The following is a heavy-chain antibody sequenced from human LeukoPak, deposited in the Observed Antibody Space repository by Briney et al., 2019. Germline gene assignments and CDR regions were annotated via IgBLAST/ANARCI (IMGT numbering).Heavy chain of an antibody. V-gene: IGHV3-72*01. J-gene: IGHJ4*02. Sequence: PGGSLRLSCSALGLTLSDHYMDWVRQAPGKGLEWVGRIRNKTNSYTTECAASVKGRFTISRDDSKNSLYLQMNSLKTEDTAVYYCATNVDSSADWGQGTLVTVSS. CDR2: IRNKTNSYTT. D-gene: IGHD6-6*01. CDR3: ATNVDSSAD. CDR1: GLTLSDHY.